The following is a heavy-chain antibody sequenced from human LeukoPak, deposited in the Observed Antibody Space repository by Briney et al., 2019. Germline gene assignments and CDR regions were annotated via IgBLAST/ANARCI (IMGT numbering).Heavy chain of an antibody. D-gene: IGHD2-2*01. J-gene: IGHJ4*02. CDR2: ISWNSGSI. V-gene: IGHV3-9*03. Sequence: GGSLRLPCAASGFTFDDYAMHWVRQAPGKGLEWVSGISWNSGSIGYADSVKGRFTISRDNAKNSLYLQMNSLRAEDMALYYCAKGLFNQPLFDYWGQGTLVTVSS. CDR3: AKGLFNQPLFDY. CDR1: GFTFDDYA.